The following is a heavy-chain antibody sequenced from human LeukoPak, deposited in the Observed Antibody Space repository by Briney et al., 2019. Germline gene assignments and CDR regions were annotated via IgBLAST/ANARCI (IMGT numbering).Heavy chain of an antibody. CDR2: ISSSSSYI. CDR3: ARASGGVSGYDLYYFDY. Sequence: GGSLRLSCAASGFTFSSYSMNWVRQAPGKGLEWVSSISSSSSYIYYADSLKGRFTISRDNAKNSLYLQMNSLRAEDTAVYYCARASGGVSGYDLYYFDYWGQGTLVTVSS. CDR1: GFTFSSYS. D-gene: IGHD5-12*01. J-gene: IGHJ4*02. V-gene: IGHV3-21*01.